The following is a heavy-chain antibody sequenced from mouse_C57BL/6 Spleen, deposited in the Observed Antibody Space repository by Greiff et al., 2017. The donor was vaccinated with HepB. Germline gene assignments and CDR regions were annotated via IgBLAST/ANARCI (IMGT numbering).Heavy chain of an antibody. D-gene: IGHD1-1*01. Sequence: VKLQESGPELVKPGASVKISCKASGYAFSSSWMNWVKQRPGKGLEWIGRIYPGDGDTNYNGKFKGKATLTADKSSSTAYMQLSSLTSEDSAVYFCARGGYYGSPYYFDYWGQGTTLTVSS. V-gene: IGHV1-82*01. CDR3: ARGGYYGSPYYFDY. CDR2: IYPGDGDT. J-gene: IGHJ2*01. CDR1: GYAFSSSW.